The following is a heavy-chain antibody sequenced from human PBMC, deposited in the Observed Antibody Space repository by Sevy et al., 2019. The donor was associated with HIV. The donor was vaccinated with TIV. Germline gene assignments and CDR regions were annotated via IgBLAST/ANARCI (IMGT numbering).Heavy chain of an antibody. V-gene: IGHV3-23*01. D-gene: IGHD3-10*01. CDR3: AKDRVSGTYYTGDFDY. Sequence: GGSLRLSCAASGFTFSTYAMTWVRQAPGKGLERVSVISLSGGDTYYTDSVKGRFTISRDNSKNTLYLQMNSLRAEDTAVYYCAKDRVSGTYYTGDFDYWCQGTLVTVSS. J-gene: IGHJ4*02. CDR2: ISLSGGDT. CDR1: GFTFSTYA.